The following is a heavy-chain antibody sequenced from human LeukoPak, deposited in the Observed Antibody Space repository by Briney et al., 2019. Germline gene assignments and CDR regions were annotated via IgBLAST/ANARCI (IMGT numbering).Heavy chain of an antibody. D-gene: IGHD5-24*01. CDR3: ARSRGWLQSHPLGY. Sequence: SETLSLTCSVSGASISSSDYYWGWIRRPPGKGLEWIGTIYHSGSTYYNSSLKGRVTISVDTSKNQFSLKFNSVTAADTAVYYCARSRGWLQSHPLGYWGQGTLVAVSS. CDR1: GASISSSDYY. V-gene: IGHV4-39*07. CDR2: IYHSGST. J-gene: IGHJ4*02.